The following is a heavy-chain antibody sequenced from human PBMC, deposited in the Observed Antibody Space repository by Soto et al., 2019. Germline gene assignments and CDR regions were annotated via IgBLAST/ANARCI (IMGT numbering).Heavy chain of an antibody. CDR3: ARDRATAMVTVFSYGMDV. J-gene: IGHJ6*02. CDR1: GGSISSSNW. Sequence: QVQLQESGPGLVKPSGTLSLTCAVSGGSISSSNWWSWVRQPPGKGLEWIGEIYHSGSTNYNPSLKNRVTISVDKSKNQFSLKLSSVTAADTAVYYCARDRATAMVTVFSYGMDVWGQGTTVTVSS. D-gene: IGHD5-18*01. CDR2: IYHSGST. V-gene: IGHV4-4*02.